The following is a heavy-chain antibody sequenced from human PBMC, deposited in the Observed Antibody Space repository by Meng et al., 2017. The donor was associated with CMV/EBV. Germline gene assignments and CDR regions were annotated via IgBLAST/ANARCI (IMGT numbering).Heavy chain of an antibody. CDR2: ISSSSSYI. J-gene: IGHJ6*02. Sequence: GESLKISCAASGFTFSSYSMNWVRQAPGKGLEWVSSISSSSSYIYYADSVKGRFTISRDNAKNSLYLQMNSLRAEDTAVYYCARGAAQLDYYYYYGMDVWGQGTTVTVSS. CDR1: GFTFSSYS. D-gene: IGHD6-6*01. CDR3: ARGAAQLDYYYYYGMDV. V-gene: IGHV3-21*01.